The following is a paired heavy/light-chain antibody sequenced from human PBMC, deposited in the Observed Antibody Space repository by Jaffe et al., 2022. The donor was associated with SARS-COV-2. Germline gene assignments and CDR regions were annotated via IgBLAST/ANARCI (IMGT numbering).Light chain of an antibody. Sequence: EIVLTQSPGTLSLSPGERATLSCRASQSVTSNYLAWYQQKPGQAPRLLIYGASSRATGIPDRFSGSGSGTDFTLTISRLEPGDFAVYHCQQYGSSPTFGQGTKVEIK. CDR2: GAS. CDR3: QQYGSSPT. CDR1: QSVTSNY. V-gene: IGKV3-20*01. J-gene: IGKJ1*01.
Heavy chain of an antibody. Sequence: QLQLQESGPGLMKPSETLSLTCSVSGGSISSSSLYWGWIRQSPGKGLEWIASIYNSGSTYYSPSLKSRVTISEDTSKNQFSLKLSSVTAADTAVYYCAAYYYHTNNYHNGIDYWGQGTLVTVSS. CDR3: AAYYYHTNNYHNGIDY. J-gene: IGHJ4*02. D-gene: IGHD3-22*01. V-gene: IGHV4-39*01. CDR1: GGSISSSSLY. CDR2: IYNSGST.